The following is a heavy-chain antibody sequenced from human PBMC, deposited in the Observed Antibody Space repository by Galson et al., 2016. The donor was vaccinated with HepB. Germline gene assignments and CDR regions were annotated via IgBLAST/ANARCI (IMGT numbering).Heavy chain of an antibody. V-gene: IGHV4-4*02. CDR3: ARQPEYSHPIDY. CDR2: IYHSGTT. D-gene: IGHD5-18*01. Sequence: ETLSLTCAVSGGSITNDYWWTWVRQAPGKGLEWIGEIYHSGTTVYNPSLQSRATISVDKSKNQFSLILTPLTAADTATYYCARQPEYSHPIDYWGQGILVTVSS. J-gene: IGHJ4*02. CDR1: GGSITNDYW.